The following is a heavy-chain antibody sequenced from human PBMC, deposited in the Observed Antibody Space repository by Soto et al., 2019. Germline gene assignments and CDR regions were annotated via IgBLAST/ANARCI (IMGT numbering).Heavy chain of an antibody. CDR3: ASGRAASPDY. CDR1: GFTFGNYG. J-gene: IGHJ4*02. Sequence: PVGSLRLSCGASGFTFGNYGMNWVRQAPGKGLAWVSYISSSIATKQYADSVKGRFTVSRDNAKNSLYLQMNGLRDEDTAVYYCASGRAASPDYWGPGTLVTVSS. V-gene: IGHV3-48*02. CDR2: ISSSIATK.